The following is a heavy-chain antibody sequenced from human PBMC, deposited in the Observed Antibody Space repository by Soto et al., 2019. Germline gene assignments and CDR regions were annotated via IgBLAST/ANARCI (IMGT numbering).Heavy chain of an antibody. Sequence: QVQLQESGPGLVKPSQTLSLTCTVSGGSISSGGYYWSWIRQHPGKGLEWIGYIYYSGSTYYNPSLKSRVIISVNTSKNQFSLKLSSVTAADTAVYYCARDGGLAYCGGDCPRGWFDPWGQGTLVTVSS. V-gene: IGHV4-31*03. CDR2: IYYSGST. D-gene: IGHD2-21*02. CDR3: ARDGGLAYCGGDCPRGWFDP. CDR1: GGSISSGGYY. J-gene: IGHJ5*02.